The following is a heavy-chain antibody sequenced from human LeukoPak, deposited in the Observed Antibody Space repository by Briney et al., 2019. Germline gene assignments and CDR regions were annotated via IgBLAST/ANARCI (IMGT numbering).Heavy chain of an antibody. CDR1: GGSISSYY. Sequence: SETLSLTCTVSGGSISSYYWSWIRQPPGKGLGWIWYIYFSGSTNYNPSLKSRVTISVDTSKNQFSLKLSSVTAADTAVYYCARARGSGWQHDAFDIWGQGTMVTVSS. CDR3: ARARGSGWQHDAFDI. D-gene: IGHD6-19*01. J-gene: IGHJ3*02. CDR2: IYFSGST. V-gene: IGHV4-59*01.